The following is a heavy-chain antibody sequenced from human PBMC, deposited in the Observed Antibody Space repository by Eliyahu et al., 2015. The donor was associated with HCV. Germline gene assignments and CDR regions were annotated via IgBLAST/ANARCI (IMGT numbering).Heavy chain of an antibody. D-gene: IGHD5-12*01. CDR1: GYTFPSYD. Sequence: QVQLVQSGAEVKKPGASVKVSCKASGYTFPSYDINWVRQATGQGLEWMGWMNPNSGNTGYAQKFQGRVTMTRNTSISTAYMELSSLRSEDTAVYYCARGPRASGYDLYYYYYGMDVWGQGTTVTVSS. J-gene: IGHJ6*02. CDR2: MNPNSGNT. V-gene: IGHV1-8*01. CDR3: ARGPRASGYDLYYYYYGMDV.